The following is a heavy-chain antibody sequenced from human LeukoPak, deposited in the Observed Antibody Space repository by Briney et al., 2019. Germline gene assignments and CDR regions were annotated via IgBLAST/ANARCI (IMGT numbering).Heavy chain of an antibody. V-gene: IGHV3-23*01. Sequence: GGSLRLSCAASGFTFNNYAMNWVRQAPGKGLERVSHISPSGDTTYYADSVKGRFTISRDSSKNTLSLQMNSLRVEDTAVYYCAKIPKGGYFDYWGQGTLVTVSS. CDR3: AKIPKGGYFDY. CDR2: ISPSGDTT. J-gene: IGHJ4*02. CDR1: GFTFNNYA. D-gene: IGHD2-2*01.